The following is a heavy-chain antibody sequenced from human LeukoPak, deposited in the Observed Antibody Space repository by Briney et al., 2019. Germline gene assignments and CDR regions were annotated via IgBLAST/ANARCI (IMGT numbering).Heavy chain of an antibody. D-gene: IGHD6-19*01. J-gene: IGHJ5*02. CDR1: GYTFTSYY. CDR3: ARAQAWDSSDPNWFDP. Sequence: ASVKVSCKASGYTFTSYYMHWVRQAPGQGLEWMGIINPSGGSTSYAQKFQGRVTMTRDTSTSTVYMELSSLRSEDTAVYYCARAQAWDSSDPNWFDPWGQGTLVTVSS. V-gene: IGHV1-46*01. CDR2: INPSGGST.